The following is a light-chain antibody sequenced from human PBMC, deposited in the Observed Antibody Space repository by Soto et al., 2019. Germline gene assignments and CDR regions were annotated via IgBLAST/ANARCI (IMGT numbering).Light chain of an antibody. CDR3: QQYGYSPIT. J-gene: IGKJ5*01. V-gene: IGKV3-15*01. CDR1: QGVTTN. Sequence: EIVMTQSPGTLSVSPGERATLSCRAGQGVTTNFAWYQQKSGQSPRLLIYDVSIRATGVPARFSGTGSGTDFTLTISRLEPEDFAVYYCQQYGYSPITFGQGTRLEN. CDR2: DVS.